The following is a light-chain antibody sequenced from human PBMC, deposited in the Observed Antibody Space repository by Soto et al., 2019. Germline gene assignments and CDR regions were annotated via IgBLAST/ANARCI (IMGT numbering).Light chain of an antibody. Sequence: DIVLTQSPSTLSLSPGDRATLSCRASQSVSSYLAWYQQKPGQAPRLLIYDASNRATGIPARFSGSGSGTDFTLTIISLEPEDFAVYYCQQRSNWLWTFGQGTKVEIK. J-gene: IGKJ1*01. CDR3: QQRSNWLWT. V-gene: IGKV3-11*01. CDR1: QSVSSY. CDR2: DAS.